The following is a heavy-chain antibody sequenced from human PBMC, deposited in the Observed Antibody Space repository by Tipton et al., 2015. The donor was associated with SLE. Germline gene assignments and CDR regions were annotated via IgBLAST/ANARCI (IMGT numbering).Heavy chain of an antibody. CDR2: IYTSGST. V-gene: IGHV4-4*07. Sequence: TLSLTCTVSGGSISSYYWSWIRQPAGKGLEWLERIYTSGSTNYNPSLKSRVTMSVDTSKNQFSLKLSSVTAADTAVYYCARGYYDFWSGYGIYGMDVWGQGTTVTVSS. CDR1: GGSISSYY. J-gene: IGHJ6*02. D-gene: IGHD3-3*01. CDR3: ARGYYDFWSGYGIYGMDV.